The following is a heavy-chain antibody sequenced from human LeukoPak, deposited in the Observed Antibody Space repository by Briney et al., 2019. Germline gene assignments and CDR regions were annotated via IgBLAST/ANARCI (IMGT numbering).Heavy chain of an antibody. Sequence: GGSLRLSCAASGFTFSTYVMSWVRQAPGKGLQWVSSVGGDGRVTYYADSVKGRFTISRDNSQNTLFLQMNSLRAEDTAVYYCAKDLDSSSWYPGRWDYWGQGTLVTVSS. D-gene: IGHD6-13*01. CDR1: GFTFSTYV. CDR2: VGGDGRVT. CDR3: AKDLDSSSWYPGRWDY. V-gene: IGHV3-23*01. J-gene: IGHJ4*02.